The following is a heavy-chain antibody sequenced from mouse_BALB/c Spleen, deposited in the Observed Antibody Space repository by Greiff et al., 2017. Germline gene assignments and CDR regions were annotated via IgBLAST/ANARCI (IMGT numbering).Heavy chain of an antibody. Sequence: EVQLQQSGPELVKPGASMKISCKASGYSFTGYTMNWVKQSHGKNLEWIGLINPYNGGTSYNQKFKGKATLTVDKSSSTAYMELLSLTSEDSAVYYCARKGTFYDGYYGHFDYWGQGTTLTVSS. CDR1: GYSFTGYT. V-gene: IGHV1-18*01. CDR3: ARKGTFYDGYYGHFDY. D-gene: IGHD2-3*01. J-gene: IGHJ2*01. CDR2: INPYNGGT.